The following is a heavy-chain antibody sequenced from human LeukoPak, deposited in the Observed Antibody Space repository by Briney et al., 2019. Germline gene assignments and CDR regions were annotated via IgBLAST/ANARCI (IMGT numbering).Heavy chain of an antibody. J-gene: IGHJ5*02. V-gene: IGHV1-18*01. CDR1: GYTFSRFG. CDR3: ARDKTVGWFDP. Sequence: ASGKVSCKASGYTFSRFGNSRGRKAPGQRVGLMGWISAYNGNTNYAQKLQGRVTMTTDTSTSTAYMELRSLRSDDTAVYYCARDKTVGWFDPWGQGTLVTVSS. D-gene: IGHD4-23*01. CDR2: ISAYNGNT.